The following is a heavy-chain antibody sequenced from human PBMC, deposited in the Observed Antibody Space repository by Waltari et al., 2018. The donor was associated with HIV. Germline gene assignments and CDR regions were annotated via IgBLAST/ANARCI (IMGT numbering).Heavy chain of an antibody. CDR3: GGIPGGY. CDR2: IKSKAKCDAT. V-gene: IGHV3-73*01. J-gene: IGHJ4*02. Sequence: EVQLVESGGGLVQPGGSLKLSCAASGFTFSGSAMHWVRQASGKGLEWVGRIKSKAKCDATAYAASVKGRFTIDRDDSKNTAYLQMNSRKTEDTAVYYCGGIPGGYWGQGTLVTVSS. D-gene: IGHD3-16*01. CDR1: GFTFSGSA.